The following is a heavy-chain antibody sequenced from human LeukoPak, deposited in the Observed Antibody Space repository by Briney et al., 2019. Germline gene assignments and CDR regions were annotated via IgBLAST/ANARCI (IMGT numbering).Heavy chain of an antibody. D-gene: IGHD1/OR15-1a*01. V-gene: IGHV1-69*13. Sequence: VKGSCKAFGGTLSSYAISWGGEGPGQGLEWMGGIIPIFGTANYAQKFQGRVTITADESTSTAYMELSSLRSEDTAVYYCMELEQSYNYWGQGTLVTVSS. CDR3: MELEQSYNY. CDR1: GGTLSSYA. CDR2: IIPIFGTA. J-gene: IGHJ4*02.